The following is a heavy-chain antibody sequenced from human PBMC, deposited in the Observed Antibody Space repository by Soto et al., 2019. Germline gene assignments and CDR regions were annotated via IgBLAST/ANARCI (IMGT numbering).Heavy chain of an antibody. CDR3: ATTSSAYYFRFDS. J-gene: IGHJ4*02. Sequence: SETLSLTCTVSGGSISGHYWSWIRQPPGKGLEWIGYIYSDGSTNYNPSLKSRVTISLDTSKSQFSLRLSSVTAADTAMYYCATTSSAYYFRFDSWGQGTLVTVSS. D-gene: IGHD3-22*01. CDR1: GGSISGHY. V-gene: IGHV4-59*11. CDR2: IYSDGST.